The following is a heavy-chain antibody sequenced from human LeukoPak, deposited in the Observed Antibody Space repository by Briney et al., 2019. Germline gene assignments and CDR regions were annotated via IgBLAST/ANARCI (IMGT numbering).Heavy chain of an antibody. V-gene: IGHV3-48*01. D-gene: IGHD3-10*01. J-gene: IGHJ5*02. CDR1: GFTFSSYS. CDR2: ISSSSSTI. CDR3: ARGSIWFGES. Sequence: GGSLRLSCAASGFTFSSYSMNWVRQAPGKGLEWVSYISSSSSTIYYADSVKGRFTISRDNAKNSLYLQMNSLRAEDTAVYYCARGSIWFGESWGQGTLVTVSS.